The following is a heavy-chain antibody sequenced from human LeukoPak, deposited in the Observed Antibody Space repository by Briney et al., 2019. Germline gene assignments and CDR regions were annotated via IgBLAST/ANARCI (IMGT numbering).Heavy chain of an antibody. V-gene: IGHV3-74*01. CDR2: IRGDGYDT. D-gene: IGHD3-10*01. CDR3: ASDRVLGSGSLDN. Sequence: GGSLRLSCAASGFSFSDFWMRWVRQPPGKGRVWVSRIRGDGYDTNYADSVVGGFTISRDNPRHPLYMQMNSLRADDTAVYYCASDRVLGSGSLDNWGQGTLVTVSS. CDR1: GFSFSDFW. J-gene: IGHJ4*02.